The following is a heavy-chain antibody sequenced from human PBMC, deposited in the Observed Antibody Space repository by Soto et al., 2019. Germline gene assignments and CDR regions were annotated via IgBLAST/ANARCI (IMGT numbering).Heavy chain of an antibody. Sequence: PGGSLRLSCAASGFTLSSHGMQWVRQAPGKGLEWVAVVSYDGGTKYYADSVKGRFTISRDNAKNTLYLQMNGLRADDTAVYYCSRGRSPYYGYFDPWGPGTLVTVSS. J-gene: IGHJ5*02. CDR3: SRGRSPYYGYFDP. V-gene: IGHV3-30*03. D-gene: IGHD3-3*01. CDR1: GFTLSSHG. CDR2: VSYDGGTK.